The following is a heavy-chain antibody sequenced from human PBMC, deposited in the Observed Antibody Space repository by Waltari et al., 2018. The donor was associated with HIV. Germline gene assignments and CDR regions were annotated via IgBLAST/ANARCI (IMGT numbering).Heavy chain of an antibody. D-gene: IGHD3-3*01. CDR1: GFTFTTYG. J-gene: IGHJ4*02. CDR3: VRDPLAYYDFWSAYYFGDD. CDR2: ISFDASNK. V-gene: IGHV3-30*03. Sequence: QVQLVESGGGVVQPGRSLRLSCAASGFTFTTYGLHWLRRAPDKGLEWLAFISFDASNKYDGDSVKGRFTISRDDSKNTLFLQMNSLSPEDTAMYYCVRDPLAYYDFWSAYYFGDDWGQGTLVTVSS.